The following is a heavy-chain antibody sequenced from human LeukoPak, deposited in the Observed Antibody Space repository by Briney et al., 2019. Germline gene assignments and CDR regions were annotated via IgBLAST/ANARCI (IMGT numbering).Heavy chain of an antibody. Sequence: GGSLRLSCAASGFTFSTYNMNWVRQTPGKGLEWISNIGSSSSTIYYADSVKGRFTISRDNSKNTLYLQMNSLRAEDTAVYYCAKDHVAAAGPHYYYYYMDVWGKGTTVTISS. D-gene: IGHD6-13*01. CDR3: AKDHVAAAGPHYYYYYMDV. CDR1: GFTFSTYN. J-gene: IGHJ6*03. V-gene: IGHV3-48*01. CDR2: IGSSSSTI.